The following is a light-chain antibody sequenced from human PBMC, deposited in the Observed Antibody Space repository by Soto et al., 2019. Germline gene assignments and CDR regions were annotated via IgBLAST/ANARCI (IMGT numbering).Light chain of an antibody. CDR1: QSVSSY. Sequence: EIVLTQSPATLSLSPGERATRACRASQSVSSYIAWYQQKPGQGPRHLIYDASNRATGIPARFSGSGSGTDFTLTISSLEPEDFAVYYCQQRSNWPPGVYTFGQGTKLEIK. J-gene: IGKJ2*01. CDR2: DAS. V-gene: IGKV3-11*01. CDR3: QQRSNWPPGVYT.